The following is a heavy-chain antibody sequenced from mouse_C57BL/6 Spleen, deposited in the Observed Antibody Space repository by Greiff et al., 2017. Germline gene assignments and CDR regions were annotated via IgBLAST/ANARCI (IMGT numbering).Heavy chain of an antibody. Sequence: QVQLQQSGPELVKPGASVKISCKASGYAFSSSWMNWVKQRPGKGLEWIGRIYPGDGDTNYNGKFKGKATLAADKSSSTAYMQLSSLTSEDSAVYYCARGRVCYFDYWGQGTTLTVSS. CDR1: GYAFSSSW. CDR3: ARGRVCYFDY. V-gene: IGHV1-82*01. J-gene: IGHJ2*01. CDR2: IYPGDGDT.